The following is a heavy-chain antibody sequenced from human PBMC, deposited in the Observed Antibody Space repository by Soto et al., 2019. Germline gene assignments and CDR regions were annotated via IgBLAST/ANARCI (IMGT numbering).Heavy chain of an antibody. CDR3: ARGSITGTHTGWHY. CDR2: INHSGST. CDR1: GGSFSGYY. V-gene: IGHV4-34*01. D-gene: IGHD1-7*01. Sequence: SETLSLTCAVYGGSFSGYYWSWIRQPPGKGLEWIGEINHSGSTNYNPSLKSRVTISVDTSKNQFSLKLSSVTAADTAVYYCARGSITGTHTGWHYWGQGTLVTVSS. J-gene: IGHJ4*02.